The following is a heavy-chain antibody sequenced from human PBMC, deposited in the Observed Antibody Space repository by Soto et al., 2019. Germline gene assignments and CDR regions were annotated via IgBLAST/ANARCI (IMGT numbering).Heavy chain of an antibody. CDR3: AKAFSWYDY. Sequence: EVQLLESGGGLIQPGGSLRLSCAASGFTFSSYAMNWVRQAPGKGLEWVSGISGSGGSTYYADSVKGRFTISRDNSKNTLYLQMSSRRAEDAAVYYCAKAFSWYDYWGQGTLVTVSS. V-gene: IGHV3-23*01. D-gene: IGHD6-13*01. J-gene: IGHJ4*02. CDR1: GFTFSSYA. CDR2: ISGSGGST.